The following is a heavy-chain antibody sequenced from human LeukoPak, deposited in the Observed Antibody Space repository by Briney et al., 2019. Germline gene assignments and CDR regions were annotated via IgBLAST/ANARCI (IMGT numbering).Heavy chain of an antibody. J-gene: IGHJ4*02. D-gene: IGHD1-26*01. Sequence: NSSETLSLTCTVSGGSISSYYWSWIRQPPGKGLEWIGYIYYSGSTNYNPSLKSRVTISVDTSKNQFSLKLSSVTAADTAVYYCARWGLSGDYSYLDYWGQGTLVTVSS. CDR2: IYYSGST. CDR3: ARWGLSGDYSYLDY. V-gene: IGHV4-59*08. CDR1: GGSISSYY.